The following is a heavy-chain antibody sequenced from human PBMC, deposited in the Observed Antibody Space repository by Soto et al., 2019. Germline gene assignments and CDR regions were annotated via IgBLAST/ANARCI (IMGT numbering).Heavy chain of an antibody. CDR1: GFTFSSYA. Sequence: QVQLVESGGGVVQPGRSLRLSCAASGFTFSSYAMHWVRQAPGKGLEWVAIISYDGSNTYYADSVKGRFTTSGDNSKNTLYLQMNSLRAEDTGVYYCVRDLGGDIDYWGQGTLVTVSS. CDR3: VRDLGGDIDY. CDR2: ISYDGSNT. V-gene: IGHV3-30-3*01. D-gene: IGHD3-16*01. J-gene: IGHJ4*02.